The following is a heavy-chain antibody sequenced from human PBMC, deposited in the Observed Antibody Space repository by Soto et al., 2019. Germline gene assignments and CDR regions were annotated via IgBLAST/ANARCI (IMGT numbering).Heavy chain of an antibody. V-gene: IGHV3-21*01. CDR1: GFTFSDYS. CDR2: ITSRSDHI. CDR3: ARVDCSGGTCYSVY. D-gene: IGHD6-19*01. Sequence: GGSLRLSCAASGFTFSDYSMNWVRQAPGKGLEWVSFITSRSDHIYYADSVKGRFTISRDNAKNSLYLQMSSLRAEDSAVYYCARVDCSGGTCYSVYWGRGTLVTVSS. J-gene: IGHJ4*02.